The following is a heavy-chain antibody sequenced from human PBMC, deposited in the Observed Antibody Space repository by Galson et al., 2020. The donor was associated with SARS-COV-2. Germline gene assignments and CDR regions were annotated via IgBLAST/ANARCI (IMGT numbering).Heavy chain of an antibody. D-gene: IGHD3-22*01. V-gene: IGHV1-2*02. CDR1: GYTFTGYY. CDR2: INPNSGGT. J-gene: IGHJ6*03. Sequence: ASVKVSCKASGYTFTGYYMHWVRQAPGQGLEWMGWINPNSGGTNYAQKFQGRVTMTRDTSISTAYMELSRLRSDDTAVYYCARGPYDSSGYYGGGREYYYYYYYMDVWGKGTTVTVSS. CDR3: ARGPYDSSGYYGGGREYYYYYYYMDV.